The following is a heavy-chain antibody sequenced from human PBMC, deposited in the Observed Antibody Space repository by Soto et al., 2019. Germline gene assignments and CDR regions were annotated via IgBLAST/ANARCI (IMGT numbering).Heavy chain of an antibody. Sequence: EVQLLESGGGLVQPGGSLRLSCAASGFTFSSYAMSWVRQAPGKGLEWVSAISGSGGSTYYADSVKGRFTISRDNSKNTMYLQMNSLRAEDTAVYYCAKDQGVGDGTFDYWGQGTLVTVSS. D-gene: IGHD1-26*01. CDR2: ISGSGGST. J-gene: IGHJ4*02. CDR3: AKDQGVGDGTFDY. CDR1: GFTFSSYA. V-gene: IGHV3-23*01.